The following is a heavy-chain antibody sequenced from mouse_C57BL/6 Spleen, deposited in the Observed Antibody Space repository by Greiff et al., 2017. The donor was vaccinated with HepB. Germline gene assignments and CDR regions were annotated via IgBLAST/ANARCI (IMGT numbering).Heavy chain of an antibody. V-gene: IGHV1-15*01. CDR3: DLLLRYYAMDY. Sequence: QVQLQQSGAELVRPGASVTLSCKASGYTFTDYEMHWVKQTPGHGLEWIGAIDPETGGTAYNQKFKGKAILTADKSSSPAYLELRSLTSEDSAVYYCDLLLRYYAMDYWGKGTSVTVSS. D-gene: IGHD1-1*01. CDR1: GYTFTDYE. J-gene: IGHJ4*01. CDR2: IDPETGGT.